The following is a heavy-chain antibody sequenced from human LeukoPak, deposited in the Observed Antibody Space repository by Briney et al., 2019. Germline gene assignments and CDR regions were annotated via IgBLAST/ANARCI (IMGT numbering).Heavy chain of an antibody. D-gene: IGHD1-26*01. CDR2: INPNSGGT. V-gene: IGHV1-2*02. CDR1: GYTFTGYY. J-gene: IGHJ4*02. CDR3: ARRGIVGATAGDY. Sequence: ASVKVSCKAPGYTFTGYYMHWVRQDPGQGLEWMGLINPNSGGTNYAQKFQGRVTMTRDTSISTAYMELSRLRSDDPAVYYCARRGIVGATAGDYWGQGTLVTVSS.